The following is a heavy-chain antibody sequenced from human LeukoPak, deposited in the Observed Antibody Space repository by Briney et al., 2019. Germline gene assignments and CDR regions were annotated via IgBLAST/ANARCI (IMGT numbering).Heavy chain of an antibody. Sequence: ASVKVPCKASGYTFTDYYMHWVRQTPGQGLEWMGWINPNSGGTNYAQKFQGRVTMTRDTSISTAYMELSRLRSDDTALYYCARGSANHYYMDVWGKGTTVTVSS. CDR3: ARGSANHYYMDV. D-gene: IGHD1-14*01. V-gene: IGHV1-2*02. CDR2: INPNSGGT. CDR1: GYTFTDYY. J-gene: IGHJ6*03.